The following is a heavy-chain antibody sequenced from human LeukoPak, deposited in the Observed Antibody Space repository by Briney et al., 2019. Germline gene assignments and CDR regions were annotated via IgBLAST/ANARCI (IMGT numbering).Heavy chain of an antibody. CDR1: GGSISSYY. Sequence: SETLSLTCAVSGGSISSYYWSWIRQPPGKGLEWIGYIYYSGSTNYNPSLKSRVTISVDTSKNQFSLKLSSVTAADTAVYYCATSSSSTFIRFDYWGQGTLVTVSS. V-gene: IGHV4-59*01. D-gene: IGHD6-6*01. CDR2: IYYSGST. J-gene: IGHJ4*02. CDR3: ATSSSSTFIRFDY.